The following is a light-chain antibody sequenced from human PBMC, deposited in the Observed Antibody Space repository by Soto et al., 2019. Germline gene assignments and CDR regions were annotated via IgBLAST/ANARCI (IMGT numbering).Light chain of an antibody. CDR2: DAS. CDR1: QSISGW. V-gene: IGKV1-5*01. Sequence: DIQMTQSPSTLSASVGDRVTITCRASQSISGWLAWYQQKPGKAPKLLIYDASSLESGVPSGFSGSGSGTEFTLTISSLQPDGFATYYCQQYYSYPWTFGQGTKVEIK. J-gene: IGKJ1*01. CDR3: QQYYSYPWT.